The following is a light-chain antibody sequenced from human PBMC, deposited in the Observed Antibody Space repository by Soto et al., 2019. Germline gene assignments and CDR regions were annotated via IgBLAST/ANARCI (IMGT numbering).Light chain of an antibody. CDR3: QKYNSAPLT. Sequence: DIQMTQSPSSLSASLGDRVTITCRASQGIGVYLAWFQQKPGKVPKLLIYAASTLQSGVPSRFSGSGSGTDCTLSVTSVQPEDVATYYCQKYNSAPLTFGGGTKVEIK. V-gene: IGKV1-27*01. CDR1: QGIGVY. J-gene: IGKJ4*01. CDR2: AAS.